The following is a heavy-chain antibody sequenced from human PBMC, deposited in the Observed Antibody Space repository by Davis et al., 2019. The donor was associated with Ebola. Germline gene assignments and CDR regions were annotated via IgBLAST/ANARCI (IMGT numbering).Heavy chain of an antibody. CDR3: ARARIVGAVYFDY. J-gene: IGHJ4*02. Sequence: SETLSLTCAVYGGSFSGYYWSWIRQPPGKGLEWIGEINHSGSTNYNPSLKSRVTISVDTSKNQFSLKLSSVTAADTAVYYCARARIVGAVYFDYWGQGTLVTVSS. CDR2: INHSGST. CDR1: GGSFSGYY. D-gene: IGHD1-26*01. V-gene: IGHV4-34*01.